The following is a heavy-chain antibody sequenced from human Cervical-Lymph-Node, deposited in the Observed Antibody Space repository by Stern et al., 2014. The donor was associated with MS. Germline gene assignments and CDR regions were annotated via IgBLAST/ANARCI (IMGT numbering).Heavy chain of an antibody. CDR3: AREGLKYFQH. Sequence: QLVQSGAEVKKPGASVKVSCKASGDTFTGSYMHWVRQAPGQGLEWMGWISPNSGGTNYAQEFQGRVTMTRDTSISTAYMELSRLRSDDTAVYYCAREGLKYFQHWGQGTLVSVSS. CDR2: ISPNSGGT. J-gene: IGHJ1*01. V-gene: IGHV1-2*02. CDR1: GDTFTGSY.